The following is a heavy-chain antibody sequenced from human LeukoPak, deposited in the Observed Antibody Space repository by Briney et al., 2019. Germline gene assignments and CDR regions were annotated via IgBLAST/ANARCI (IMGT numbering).Heavy chain of an antibody. Sequence: GGSLRLSCAASGFTVSTNYMNWVRQAPGTGQGWVSILYSGSDTYYADSVKGRFTISRDSSKNILSLQMNNLRAEDTAVYYCARVGDHFHWYLDLWGRGTLVTVSS. V-gene: IGHV3-53*01. J-gene: IGHJ2*01. CDR1: GFTVSTNY. CDR2: LYSGSDT. D-gene: IGHD3-10*01. CDR3: ARVGDHFHWYLDL.